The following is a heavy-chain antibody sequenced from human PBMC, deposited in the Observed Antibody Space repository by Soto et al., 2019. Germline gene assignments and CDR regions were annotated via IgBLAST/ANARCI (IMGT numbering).Heavy chain of an antibody. Sequence: GASVKVSCKASAYTFIDYYVHWMRQAPGQGLEWIGWINPKNGGTKFAQKFQGWGTMTRDTSISTAYMELSRLRSDDTAIYYCARDLREGYYDIWGQGTVVTV. CDR3: ARDLREGYYDI. J-gene: IGHJ3*02. D-gene: IGHD1-26*01. V-gene: IGHV1-2*04. CDR2: INPKNGGT. CDR1: AYTFIDYY.